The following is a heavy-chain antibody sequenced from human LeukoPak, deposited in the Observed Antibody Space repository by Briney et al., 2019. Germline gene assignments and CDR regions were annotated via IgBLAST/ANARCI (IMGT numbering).Heavy chain of an antibody. CDR2: IYYSGST. Sequence: SETLSLTCTVSGGSISSSSYYWGWIRQPPGKGLEWIGSIYYSGSTYYNPSLKSRVTISVDTSKKQCSLKLTSVTAADTAVYYCARHEVENPPGYFDYWGQGTLVTVSS. D-gene: IGHD2/OR15-2a*01. CDR1: GGSISSSSYY. CDR3: ARHEVENPPGYFDY. V-gene: IGHV4-39*01. J-gene: IGHJ4*02.